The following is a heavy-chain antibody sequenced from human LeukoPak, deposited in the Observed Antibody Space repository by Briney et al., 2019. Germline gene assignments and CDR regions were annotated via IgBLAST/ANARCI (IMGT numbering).Heavy chain of an antibody. CDR1: GFTFSSYG. D-gene: IGHD5-12*01. J-gene: IGHJ6*02. CDR3: AKDRGSGTCNSYGMDV. CDR2: ISNDGSNT. Sequence: GGSLRLSCAASGFTFSSYGVQWVRQAPGKGLEWVALISNDGSNTYYEDSVKGRFTISRDNSKNTLYLQMDSLRAEDTAVYYCAKDRGSGTCNSYGMDVWGQGTTVTVSS. V-gene: IGHV3-30*18.